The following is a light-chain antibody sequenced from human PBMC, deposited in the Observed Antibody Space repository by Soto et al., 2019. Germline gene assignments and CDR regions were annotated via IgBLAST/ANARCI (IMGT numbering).Light chain of an antibody. CDR2: KAS. Sequence: DIQMTQTPSTLSASVGDRVTITCRASQSISSWLAWYQQKPGKAPKLLIDKASSLERGVPSRFSGSGSGTEFTLTISSLQPDDFATYYCQQYDTYRTFGQGTRWITN. CDR1: QSISSW. V-gene: IGKV1-5*03. CDR3: QQYDTYRT. J-gene: IGKJ1*01.